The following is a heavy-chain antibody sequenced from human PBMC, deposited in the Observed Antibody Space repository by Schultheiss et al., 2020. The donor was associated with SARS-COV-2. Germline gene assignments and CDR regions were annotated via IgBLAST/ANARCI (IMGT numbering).Heavy chain of an antibody. J-gene: IGHJ6*02. Sequence: SVKVSCKASGGTFSSYAISWVRQAPGQGLEWMGWMNPNSGNTGYAQKFQGRVTITADKSTSTAYMELSSLRSEDTAVYYCARDKHSSSWYWPDLGMDVWGQGTTVTVSS. CDR3: ARDKHSSSWYWPDLGMDV. V-gene: IGHV1-69*10. CDR1: GGTFSSYA. D-gene: IGHD6-13*01. CDR2: MNPNSGNT.